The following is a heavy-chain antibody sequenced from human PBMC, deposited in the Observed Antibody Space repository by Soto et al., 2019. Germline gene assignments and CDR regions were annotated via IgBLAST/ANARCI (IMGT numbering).Heavy chain of an antibody. CDR2: IWYDGSNK. D-gene: IGHD6-19*01. CDR1: GFTFSSYG. V-gene: IGHV3-33*01. Sequence: GGSLRLSCAASGFTFSSYGMHWVRQAPGKGLEWVAVIWYDGSNKYYADSVKGRFTISRDNSKNTLYLQMNSLRAEDTAVYYCARDRYSSGWYGRAYWGQGTLVTVSS. CDR3: ARDRYSSGWYGRAY. J-gene: IGHJ4*02.